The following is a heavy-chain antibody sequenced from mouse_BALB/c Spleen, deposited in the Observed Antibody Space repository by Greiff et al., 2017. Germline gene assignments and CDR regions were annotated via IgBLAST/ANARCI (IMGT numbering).Heavy chain of an antibody. CDR1: GYTFTNYW. CDR2: IYPGGGYT. Sequence: QVQLQQSGAELVRPGTSVKISCKASGYTFTNYWLGWVKQRPGHGLEWIGDIYPGGGYTNYNEKFKGKATLTADTSSSTAYMQLSSLTSEDSAVYFCARSDGYDYYAMDYWGQGTSVTVSS. J-gene: IGHJ4*01. CDR3: ARSDGYDYYAMDY. D-gene: IGHD1-2*01. V-gene: IGHV1-63*02.